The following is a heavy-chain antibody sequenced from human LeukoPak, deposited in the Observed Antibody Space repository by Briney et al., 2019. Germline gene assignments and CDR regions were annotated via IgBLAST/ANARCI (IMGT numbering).Heavy chain of an antibody. CDR2: INGDGSTT. V-gene: IGHV3-74*01. D-gene: IGHD3-3*01. Sequence: GESLRLSCVASGFSFSSYWMYWVRQAPGKGLVVVYRINGDGSTTHYADSVKGRFTISRDNAKNTLYLQMNSLRAEDTAVYDCARAHHNYYGGCYDHWGRGTLVTVSS. J-gene: IGHJ4*02. CDR3: ARAHHNYYGGCYDH. CDR1: GFSFSSYW.